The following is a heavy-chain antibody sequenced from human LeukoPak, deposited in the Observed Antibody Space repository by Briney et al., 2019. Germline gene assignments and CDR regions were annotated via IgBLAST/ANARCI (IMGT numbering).Heavy chain of an antibody. Sequence: GASVKVSCKASGYTFTSYGITWVRQAPGQGLEWMGWINPNSGDTNYAQKFQGRVTMTRDTSISTAYMELSRLRSDDTAVYYCARGVTKVDYWGQGTLVTVSS. CDR3: ARGVTKVDY. D-gene: IGHD2-8*01. J-gene: IGHJ4*02. CDR1: GYTFTSYG. V-gene: IGHV1-2*02. CDR2: INPNSGDT.